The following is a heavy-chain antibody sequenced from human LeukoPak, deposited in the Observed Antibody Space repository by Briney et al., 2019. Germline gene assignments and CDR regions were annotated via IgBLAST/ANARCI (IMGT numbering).Heavy chain of an antibody. CDR2: INHSGST. CDR1: GGSFSGYY. D-gene: IGHD1-26*01. Sequence: SETLSLTCAVYGGSFSGYYWSWIRQPPGKGLEWIGEINHSGSTNYNPSLKSRVTISVDTSKNQFSLKLSSVTAADTAVYYCARFSGSYYGRFDYWGQGTLVTVSS. J-gene: IGHJ4*02. CDR3: ARFSGSYYGRFDY. V-gene: IGHV4-34*01.